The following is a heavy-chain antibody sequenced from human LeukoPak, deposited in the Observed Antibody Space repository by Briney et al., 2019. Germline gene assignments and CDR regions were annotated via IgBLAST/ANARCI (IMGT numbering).Heavy chain of an antibody. CDR2: ISYDGSNK. J-gene: IGHJ4*02. V-gene: IGHV3-30*14. CDR1: GFTFSSYA. CDR3: ARGSSYYDISGYYFDY. D-gene: IGHD3-9*01. Sequence: PGRSLRLSCAASGFTFSSYAMHWVRQAPGKGLEWVAVISYDGSNKYYADSVKGRFTISRDNSKNTLYLQMNSLRAEDTAVYYCARGSSYYDISGYYFDYWGQGTLVTVSS.